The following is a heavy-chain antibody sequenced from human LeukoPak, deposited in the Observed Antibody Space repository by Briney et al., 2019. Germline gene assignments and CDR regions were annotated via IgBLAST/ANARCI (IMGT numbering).Heavy chain of an antibody. CDR3: ARRDFWSGCQDY. J-gene: IGHJ4*02. V-gene: IGHV3-64*01. CDR1: GFTFSSYA. CDR2: ISSNGGST. Sequence: PGGSLRLSCAASGFTFSSYAMHWVRQAPGKGLEYVSAISSNGGSTYYANSVKGRFTISRDNSKNTLYLQMGSLRAEDMAVYYCARRDFWSGCQDYWGQGTLVTVSS. D-gene: IGHD3-3*01.